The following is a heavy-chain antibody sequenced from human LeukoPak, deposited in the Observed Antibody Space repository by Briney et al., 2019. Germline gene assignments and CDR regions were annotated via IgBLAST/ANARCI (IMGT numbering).Heavy chain of an antibody. CDR2: ISYDGSNK. J-gene: IGHJ4*02. Sequence: GGSLRLSCAASGFTFSSYGMHWVRQAPGKGLEWVAVISYDGSNKYYADSVKGRFTISRDNSKNTLYLQMNSLRAEDTAVYYSSADFDYWGQGTLVTVSS. CDR1: GFTFSSYG. CDR3: SADFDY. V-gene: IGHV3-30*03.